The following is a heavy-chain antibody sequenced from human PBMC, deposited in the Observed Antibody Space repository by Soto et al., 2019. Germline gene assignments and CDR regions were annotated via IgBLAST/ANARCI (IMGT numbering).Heavy chain of an antibody. V-gene: IGHV4-59*08. Sequence: PSETLCLTCTVSGGSISSYFWSWIRQPPGRGLEWIGHIHYSGSTNYNPSLKSRVTISVDTSKNQVSLKLSSVTAADTAMYFCARQVSSAWPPYYYDMDVWGQGTTVTVSS. CDR3: ARQVSSAWPPYYYDMDV. J-gene: IGHJ6*02. CDR2: IHYSGST. D-gene: IGHD6-25*01. CDR1: GGSISSYF.